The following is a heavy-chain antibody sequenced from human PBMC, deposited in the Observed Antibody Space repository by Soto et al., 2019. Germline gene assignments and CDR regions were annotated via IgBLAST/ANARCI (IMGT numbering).Heavy chain of an antibody. CDR1: GYTFPSYG. J-gene: IGHJ4*02. CDR2: ISAYNGNT. V-gene: IGHV1-18*01. CDR3: ARTQACGSSPL. D-gene: IGHD1-26*01. Sequence: QVQLVQSGAEMKKPGASVKVSCKASGYTFPSYGISWVRQAPGQGLEWMGWISAYNGNTHFAQKFQGRVTMTTDTSTTTAYMALRSLRSDEKYVSYCARTQACGSSPLGGQGTMVTVS.